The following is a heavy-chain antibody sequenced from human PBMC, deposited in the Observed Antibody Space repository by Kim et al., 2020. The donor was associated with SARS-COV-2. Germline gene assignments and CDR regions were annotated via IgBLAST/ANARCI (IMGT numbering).Heavy chain of an antibody. CDR3: ARVLDYGDHGWFDP. J-gene: IGHJ5*02. CDR1: GFTFSSYS. Sequence: GGSLRLSCAASGFTFSSYSMNWVRQAPGKGLEWVSYISSSSSTIYYADSVKGRFTISRDNAKNSLYLQMNSLRDEDTAVYYCARVLDYGDHGWFDPWGQGTLVTVSS. D-gene: IGHD4-17*01. CDR2: ISSSSSTI. V-gene: IGHV3-48*02.